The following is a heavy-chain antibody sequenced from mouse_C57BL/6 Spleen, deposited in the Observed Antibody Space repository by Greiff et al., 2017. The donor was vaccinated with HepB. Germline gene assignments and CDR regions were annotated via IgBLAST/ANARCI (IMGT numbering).Heavy chain of an antibody. CDR3: ARRGGMEDYAMDY. CDR2: IDPSDSYT. J-gene: IGHJ4*01. D-gene: IGHD2-3*01. Sequence: VQLQQPGAELVMPGASVKLSCKASGYTFTSYWMHWVKQRPGQGLEWIGEIDPSDSYTNYNQKFKGKSTLTVDKSSSTAYMQLSSLTSEDSAVYYCARRGGMEDYAMDYWGQGTSVTVSS. CDR1: GYTFTSYW. V-gene: IGHV1-69*01.